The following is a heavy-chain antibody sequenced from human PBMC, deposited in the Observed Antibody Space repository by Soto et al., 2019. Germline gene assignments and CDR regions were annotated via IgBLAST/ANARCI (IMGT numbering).Heavy chain of an antibody. Sequence: GASVKVSCKASGGTFSSYGISWVRQAPGQGLEWMGWINAYNGNTNYAQKLQGRVTMTTDTSTSTAYMELRSLRSDDTAVFYCARDTVAGTYFDYWGQGTLVTVSS. J-gene: IGHJ4*02. V-gene: IGHV1-18*01. D-gene: IGHD6-19*01. CDR3: ARDTVAGTYFDY. CDR2: INAYNGNT. CDR1: GGTFSSYG.